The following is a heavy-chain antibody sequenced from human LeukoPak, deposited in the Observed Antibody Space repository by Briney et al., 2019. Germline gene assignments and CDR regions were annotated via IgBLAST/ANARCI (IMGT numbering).Heavy chain of an antibody. CDR2: ISTYDGNT. D-gene: IGHD3-10*01. CDR1: GYTFSSCG. CDR3: ARKYGSRSNYYYAMDV. V-gene: IGHV1-18*01. J-gene: IGHJ6*02. Sequence: ASVKVSCKASGYTFSSCGISWARQAPGQGLEWMGWISTYDGNTNYAQQFQDRVTMTTDTSTSTVYMEVRSLRSDDTAVYYCARKYGSRSNYYYAMDVWGQGTTVTVSS.